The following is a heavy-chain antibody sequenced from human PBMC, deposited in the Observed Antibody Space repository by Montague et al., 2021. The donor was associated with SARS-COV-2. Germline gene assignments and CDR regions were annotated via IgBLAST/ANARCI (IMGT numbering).Heavy chain of an antibody. CDR2: TNYSWGA. CDR1: GGSISSYN. V-gene: IGHV4-59*01. J-gene: IGHJ5*02. CDR3: ARATTVRAAVNWFDP. D-gene: IGHD6-13*01. Sequence: SETLSLTCTVSGGSISSYNWYWIRQSPPTGLELIGNTNYSWGANYNPSLKSRDTVSVDTTTNQCSLTVSSVIASYTAVYYCARATTVRAAVNWFDPWGQGTQVIVSS.